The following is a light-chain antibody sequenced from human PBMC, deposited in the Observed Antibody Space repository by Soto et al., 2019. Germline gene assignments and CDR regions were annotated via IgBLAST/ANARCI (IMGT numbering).Light chain of an antibody. Sequence: EIVFTQSPGTLSLSPGERGSVSCSASQSVSSSYLAWYQQKPGQAPRLLIYGASSRATGIPDRFSGSGSGIDFTLTISRLEPEDFAVYYCQQYGSSPPITFGQGTRLEIK. CDR2: GAS. V-gene: IGKV3-20*01. J-gene: IGKJ5*01. CDR3: QQYGSSPPIT. CDR1: QSVSSSY.